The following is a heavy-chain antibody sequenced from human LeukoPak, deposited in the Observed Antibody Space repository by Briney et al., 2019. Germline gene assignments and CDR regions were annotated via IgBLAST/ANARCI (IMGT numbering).Heavy chain of an antibody. J-gene: IGHJ4*02. CDR2: IYYSGST. CDR3: VKGSRRGATYFDN. CDR1: GGSISSGGYY. Sequence: PSQTLSLTCTVSGGSISSGGYYWSWIRQHPGKGLEWIGYIYYSGSTYYNPSLKSRVTISVDTSKNQFSLKLSSVTAADTAVYYCVKGSRRGATYFDNWGRGTLVTVSS. V-gene: IGHV4-31*03. D-gene: IGHD1-26*01.